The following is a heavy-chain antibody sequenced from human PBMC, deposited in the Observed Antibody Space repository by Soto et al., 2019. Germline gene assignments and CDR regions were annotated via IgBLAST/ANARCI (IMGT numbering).Heavy chain of an antibody. CDR3: AREPHYFDY. CDR2: ISYDGSNK. Sequence: GGSLRLSCAASGFTFSSYAMHWVRQAPGKGLEWVAVISYDGSNKYYADSVKGRFTISRDNSKNTSISTAYMELRSLRSDDTAVYYCAREPHYFDYWGQGTLVTVSS. J-gene: IGHJ4*02. CDR1: GFTFSSYA. V-gene: IGHV3-30-3*01.